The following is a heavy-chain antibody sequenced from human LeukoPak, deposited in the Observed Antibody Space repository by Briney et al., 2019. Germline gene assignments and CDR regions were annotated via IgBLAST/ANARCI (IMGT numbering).Heavy chain of an antibody. J-gene: IGHJ6*02. CDR2: IGTAGET. D-gene: IGHD2-15*01. Sequence: GGSLRLSCAASGFTFSTYDMYWVRQATGKGLEWVSSIGTAGETYYPDSVKGRFTISRENAKNSLYLQMNSLRAGDTAVYYCARYCSGGSCYSSGVSGMDVWGQGTSVTVSS. CDR1: GFTFSTYD. V-gene: IGHV3-13*01. CDR3: ARYCSGGSCYSSGVSGMDV.